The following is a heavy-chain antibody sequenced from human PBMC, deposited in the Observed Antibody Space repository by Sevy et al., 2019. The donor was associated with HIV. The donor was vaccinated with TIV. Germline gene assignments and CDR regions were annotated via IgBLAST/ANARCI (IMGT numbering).Heavy chain of an antibody. D-gene: IGHD3-16*01. V-gene: IGHV3-15*01. CDR3: FETFTEFDY. Sequence: GGSLRLSCAASGFIFSNSWMTWVRQAPGKGLEWVGHIKRKAVGETTDYAAPGKGRFTISRDDSKSTLYLQMNSLKTEDTAVYYCFETFTEFDYWGQGTLVTVSS. J-gene: IGHJ4*02. CDR1: GFIFSNSW. CDR2: IKRKAVGETT.